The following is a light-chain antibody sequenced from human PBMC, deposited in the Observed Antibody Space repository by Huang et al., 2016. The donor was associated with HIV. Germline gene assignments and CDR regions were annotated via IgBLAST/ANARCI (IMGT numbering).Light chain of an antibody. Sequence: EMVMTQSPDTLSVSPGERVTLSCRASQGVSSNLAWYQQKPGQAPRLLIHGASTRVTGIPARFSGSGSETDVTLTIHSLQSEDLAVYYCQQYNNWPRTFGQGTKLEIK. CDR1: QGVSSN. V-gene: IGKV3-15*01. CDR2: GAS. J-gene: IGKJ2*01. CDR3: QQYNNWPRT.